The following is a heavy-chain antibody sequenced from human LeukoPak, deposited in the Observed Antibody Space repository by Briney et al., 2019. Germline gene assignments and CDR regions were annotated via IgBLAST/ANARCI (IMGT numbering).Heavy chain of an antibody. CDR3: ATYRQVRLPFES. V-gene: IGHV3-23*01. CDR2: IFPSGCEI. J-gene: IGHJ4*02. Sequence: GGSLRLSCVASGFTFSTFAMIWARHPPGKGLEWVSSIFPSGCEIHYADSVRGRFTISRDNSKSVLALQMNSLRVEDTAIYYCATYRQVRLPFESWGQGSLVSVSS. CDR1: GFTFSTFA. D-gene: IGHD4-17*01.